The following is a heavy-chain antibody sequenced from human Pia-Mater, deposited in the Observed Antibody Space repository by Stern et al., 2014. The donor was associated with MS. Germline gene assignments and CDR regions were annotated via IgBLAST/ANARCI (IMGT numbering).Heavy chain of an antibody. J-gene: IGHJ4*02. CDR3: ALRRSYYVY. CDR1: GDTFSSYA. V-gene: IGHV1-69*05. Sequence: QVQLVQSGAEVKKPGSSVKVSCKASGDTFSSYALSWVRQAPGQGLEWMGGLIPFFGATRYAPKFQGRVTITPEESTGTAFLELSSLTSEDTAVYYCALRRSYYVYWGQGTLVTVSS. CDR2: LIPFFGAT. D-gene: IGHD1-26*01.